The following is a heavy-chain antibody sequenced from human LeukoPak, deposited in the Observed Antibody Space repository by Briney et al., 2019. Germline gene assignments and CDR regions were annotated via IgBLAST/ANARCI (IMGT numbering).Heavy chain of an antibody. J-gene: IGHJ3*02. V-gene: IGHV3-9*01. CDR3: AKDISYFGAFDI. CDR2: ISWNSGSI. CDR1: GFTFDDYA. Sequence: PGGSLRLSCAASGFTFDDYAMHWVRQAPGKGLEWVSGISWNSGSIGYADSVKGRFTISRDNAKNSLYLQMNSLRAEDTALNYCAKDISYFGAFDIWGQGTMVTVSS. D-gene: IGHD2/OR15-2a*01.